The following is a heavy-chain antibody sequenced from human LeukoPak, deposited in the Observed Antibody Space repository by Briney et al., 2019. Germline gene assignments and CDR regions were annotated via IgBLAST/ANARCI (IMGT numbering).Heavy chain of an antibody. CDR3: AKDQNVRYFDWLSIIFDY. CDR1: GFTFSSFA. Sequence: GRSLRLSCAASGFTFSSFAMHWVRQAPGKGLEWVAVISFDGSNKYYADSEKGRFTISRDNSKNTLYLQMNSLRAEDTAVYYCAKDQNVRYFDWLSIIFDYWGQGTLVTVSS. D-gene: IGHD3-9*01. J-gene: IGHJ4*02. V-gene: IGHV3-30-3*01. CDR2: ISFDGSNK.